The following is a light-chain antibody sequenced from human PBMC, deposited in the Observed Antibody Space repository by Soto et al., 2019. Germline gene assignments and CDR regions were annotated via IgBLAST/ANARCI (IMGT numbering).Light chain of an antibody. CDR1: QSITTY. CDR2: AAS. J-gene: IGKJ3*01. V-gene: IGKV1-39*01. Sequence: DIQMTQSPSSLSASVGDRVTITCRASQSITTYLNWYRQKPGKAPKLLIYAASSLQSGVPSRFSGSGSETEFTLSISSLQPEDFATYFCQQSYSGQLTFGPGTKVEIK. CDR3: QQSYSGQLT.